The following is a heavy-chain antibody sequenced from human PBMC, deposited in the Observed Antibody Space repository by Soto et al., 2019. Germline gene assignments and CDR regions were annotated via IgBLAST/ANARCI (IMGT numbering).Heavy chain of an antibody. CDR2: ISSSSSYI. Sequence: EVQLVESGGGLVKPGGSLRLSCAASGFTFSSYSMNWVRQAPGKGLEWVSSISSSSSYIYYADSVKGRFTISRDNAKNSLYLQMNSLRAEDTAVYYCARDGVVVPAAFYYYYYMDVWGKGTTVTVS. J-gene: IGHJ6*03. CDR3: ARDGVVVPAAFYYYYYMDV. D-gene: IGHD2-2*01. V-gene: IGHV3-21*01. CDR1: GFTFSSYS.